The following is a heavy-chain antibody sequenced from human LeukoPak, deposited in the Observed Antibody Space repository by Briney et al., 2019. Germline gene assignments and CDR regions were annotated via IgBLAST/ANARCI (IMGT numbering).Heavy chain of an antibody. D-gene: IGHD3-22*01. J-gene: IGHJ1*01. Sequence: SGTLSLTCIVSGGSLSSSSSYWGCIRPPPGEGLEWIVTIYYTGSTTYNPSLKTRVSISLDTSRKQFSLRLTSVAAADTSVYYSAKSGHSYYYTPGDFSWGQGTLVTVSS. CDR1: GGSLSSSSSY. CDR2: IYYTGST. CDR3: AKSGHSYYYTPGDFS. V-gene: IGHV4-39*01.